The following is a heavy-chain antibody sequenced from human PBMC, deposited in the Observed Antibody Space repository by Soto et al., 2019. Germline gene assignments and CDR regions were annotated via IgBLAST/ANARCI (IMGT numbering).Heavy chain of an antibody. CDR3: AKDMPETKEHNYYYYYMDV. CDR1: GFTFDDYA. Sequence: GGSLRLSCAASGFTFDDYAMHWVRQAPGKGLEWVSGISWNSGSIGYADSVKGRFTISRDNAKNSLYLQMNSLRAEDTALYYCAKDMPETKEHNYYYYYMDVWGKGTTVTVSS. J-gene: IGHJ6*03. CDR2: ISWNSGSI. D-gene: IGHD1-1*01. V-gene: IGHV3-9*01.